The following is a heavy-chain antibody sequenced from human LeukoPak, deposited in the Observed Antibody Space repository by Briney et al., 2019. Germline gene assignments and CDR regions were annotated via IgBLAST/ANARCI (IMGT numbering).Heavy chain of an antibody. CDR3: ARDPNDYYDFWSGYYEYYFDY. CDR2: INPNSGGT. V-gene: IGHV1-2*02. J-gene: IGHJ4*02. Sequence: ASVKVSCKASGYTFTGYYMHWVRQAPGQVLEWMGWINPNSGGTNYAQKFQGRVTMTRDTSISTAYMELSRLRSDDTAVYYCARDPNDYYDFWSGYYEYYFDYWGQGTLVTVSS. CDR1: GYTFTGYY. D-gene: IGHD3-3*01.